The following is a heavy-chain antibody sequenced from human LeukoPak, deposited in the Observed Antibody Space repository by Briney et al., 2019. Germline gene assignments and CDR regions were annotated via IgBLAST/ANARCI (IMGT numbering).Heavy chain of an antibody. J-gene: IGHJ4*02. D-gene: IGHD3-22*01. Sequence: PSETLSLTCTVSGGSISSYYWSWLRQPPGKGLEWIGYIYYSGSTNYNPSLKSRVTISVDTSKNQFSLKLSSVTAADTAVYYCARRGRGKYYYDSSGYYFLDYWGQGTLVTVSS. CDR1: GGSISSYY. CDR3: ARRGRGKYYYDSSGYYFLDY. CDR2: IYYSGST. V-gene: IGHV4-59*08.